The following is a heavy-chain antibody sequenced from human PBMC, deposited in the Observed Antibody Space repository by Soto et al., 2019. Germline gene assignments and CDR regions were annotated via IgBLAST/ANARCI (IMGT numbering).Heavy chain of an antibody. CDR3: ARIYYDSVFDY. D-gene: IGHD3-22*01. CDR2: IYYSGST. CDR1: GGSISSSSYY. V-gene: IGHV4-39*01. Sequence: SETLSLTCTFSGGSISSSSYYWGWIRQPPGKGLGWIGSIYYSGSTYYNPSLKSRVTISVDTSKNQFSLKLSSVTAADTAVYYCARIYYDSVFDYWGQGTLVTVSS. J-gene: IGHJ4*02.